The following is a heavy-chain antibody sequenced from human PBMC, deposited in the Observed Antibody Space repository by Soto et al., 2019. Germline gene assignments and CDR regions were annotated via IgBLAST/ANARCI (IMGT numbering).Heavy chain of an antibody. J-gene: IGHJ4*02. CDR1: GFTFSSYW. CDR2: IKQDGSEK. CDR3: GGVPGSGFNYGSTFDF. V-gene: IGHV3-7*02. D-gene: IGHD5-18*01. Sequence: EVQLVESGGGLVQPGGSLRLSCAASGFTFSSYWMSWVRQAPGKGLEWVANIKQDGSEKYYADSVKGRFTISRDNAKNSLYLQMDNVRAEDSAAYYCGGVPGSGFNYGSTFDFWGQGTLVTVSS.